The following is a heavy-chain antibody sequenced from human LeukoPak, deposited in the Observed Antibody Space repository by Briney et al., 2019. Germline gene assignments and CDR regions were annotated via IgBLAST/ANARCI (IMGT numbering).Heavy chain of an antibody. CDR3: ANRLRYDFWSGSRFDY. CDR1: GGSFSGYY. J-gene: IGHJ4*02. D-gene: IGHD3-3*01. CDR2: INHRGST. Sequence: SETLSLTCAVYGGSFSGYYWSWIRQPPGKGLEWIGEINHRGSTNYNPSLKSRVTISVDTSKNQFSLKLSSVTAADTAVYYCANRLRYDFWSGSRFDYWGQGTLVTVSS. V-gene: IGHV4-34*01.